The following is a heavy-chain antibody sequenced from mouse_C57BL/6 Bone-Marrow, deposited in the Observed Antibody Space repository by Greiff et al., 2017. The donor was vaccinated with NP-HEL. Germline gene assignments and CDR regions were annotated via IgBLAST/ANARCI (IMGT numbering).Heavy chain of an antibody. V-gene: IGHV1-18*01. CDR1: GYTFTDYN. J-gene: IGHJ1*03. CDR2: INPNNGGT. D-gene: IGHD1-1*02. CDR3: ARAEGGYWYFDV. Sequence: EVQLQQSGPELVKPGASVKIPCKASGYTFTDYNMDWVKQSHGKSLEWIGDINPNNGGTIYNQKFKGKATLTVDKSSSTAYMELRSLTSEDTAVYYCARAEGGYWYFDVWGTGTTVTVSS.